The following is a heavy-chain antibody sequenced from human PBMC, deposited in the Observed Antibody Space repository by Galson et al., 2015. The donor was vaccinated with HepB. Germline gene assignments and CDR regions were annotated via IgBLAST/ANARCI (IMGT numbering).Heavy chain of an antibody. D-gene: IGHD5-18*01. CDR3: AKEGYSYGALRYFDF. CDR2: INPSGGST. V-gene: IGHV1-46*01. Sequence: SVKVSCKASGYTFTSYYMHWVRQAPGQGLEWMGIINPSGGSTSYAQKFQGRVTMTRDTSTSTVYMELSSLRSEDTAVYYCAKEGYSYGALRYFDFWGQGTLVTVSS. J-gene: IGHJ4*02. CDR1: GYTFTSYY.